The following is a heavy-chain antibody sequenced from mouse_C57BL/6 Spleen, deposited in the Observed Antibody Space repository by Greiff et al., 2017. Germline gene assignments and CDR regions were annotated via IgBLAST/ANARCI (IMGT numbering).Heavy chain of an antibody. CDR2: ISSGGSYT. CDR1: GFTFSSYG. CDR3: ARQGDGSRTWFAY. D-gene: IGHD1-1*01. Sequence: EVQGVESGGDLVKPGGSLKLSCAASGFTFSSYGMSWVRQTPDKRLEWVATISSGGSYTYYPDSVKGRFTISRDNAKNTLYLQMSSLKSEDTAMYYCARQGDGSRTWFAYWGQGTLVTVSA. V-gene: IGHV5-6*01. J-gene: IGHJ3*01.